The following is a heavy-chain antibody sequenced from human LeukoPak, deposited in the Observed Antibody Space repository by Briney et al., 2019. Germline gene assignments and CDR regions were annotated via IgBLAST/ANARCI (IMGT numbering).Heavy chain of an antibody. CDR3: AREEETGAFDI. D-gene: IGHD7-27*01. CDR2: IYTSGST. Sequence: PSETLSLTCTVSGGSISSGSYYWSWIRQPAGKGLEWIGRIYTSGSTNYNPSLKSRVTIPVDTSKNQFSLKLSSVTAADTAVYYCAREEETGAFDIWGQGTMVTVSS. J-gene: IGHJ3*02. V-gene: IGHV4-61*02. CDR1: GGSISSGSYY.